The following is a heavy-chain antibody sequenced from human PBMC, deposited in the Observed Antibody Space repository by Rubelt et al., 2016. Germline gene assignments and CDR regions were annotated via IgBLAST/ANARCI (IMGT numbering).Heavy chain of an antibody. Sequence: QVQLVQSGAEVKKPGSSVKVSCKASGGTFSSYAISWVRQSPGHGLEWMGGIIPIFGTATYAQKLQASVTITAVESTSTAYMERSSLRAEDTAVDYCARGVAAAAPSDIWGRGTMVTVSS. J-gene: IGHJ3*02. CDR3: ARGVAAAAPSDI. CDR2: IIPIFGTA. V-gene: IGHV1-69*01. CDR1: GGTFSSYA. D-gene: IGHD6-13*01.